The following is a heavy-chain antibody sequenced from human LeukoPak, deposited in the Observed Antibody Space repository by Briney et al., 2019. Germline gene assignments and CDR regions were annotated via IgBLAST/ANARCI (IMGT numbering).Heavy chain of an antibody. Sequence: GASVKVSCKASGYTFTSYGISWVRQAPGQGLEGMGWFSAYNGNTNYAQKLQGRVTMTTDTSTSTAYMELRSLTSDDTAVYYCARDLERITMVGGVGDYWGQGTLVTVSS. J-gene: IGHJ4*02. CDR2: FSAYNGNT. CDR1: GYTFTSYG. D-gene: IGHD3-10*01. V-gene: IGHV1-18*01. CDR3: ARDLERITMVGGVGDY.